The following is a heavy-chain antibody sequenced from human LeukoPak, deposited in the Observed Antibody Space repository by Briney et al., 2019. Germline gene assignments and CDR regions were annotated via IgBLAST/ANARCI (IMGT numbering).Heavy chain of an antibody. CDR2: ISCSGGNT. CDR1: GLTFSTYA. J-gene: IGHJ3*02. D-gene: IGHD3-9*01. CDR3: AKTILTGYYTVLDAFDS. V-gene: IGHV3-23*01. Sequence: SGGSLTLSCAASGLTFSTYAMSWVRQSPGKGLEWISTISCSGGNTYYGNSMKGRFTISRDNPKKTLYQQMNSLRAEYTAVYYCAKTILTGYYTVLDAFDSWGQGTMVTVSS.